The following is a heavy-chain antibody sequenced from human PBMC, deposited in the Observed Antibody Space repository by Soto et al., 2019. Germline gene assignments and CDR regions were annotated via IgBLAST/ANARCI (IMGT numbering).Heavy chain of an antibody. J-gene: IGHJ6*02. CDR2: IDPSDSYT. Sequence: GESLKLSCNGSGYSFTIYCISWVLQLPGKGLEWMGRIDPSDSYTNYSPSFQGHVTISADKSISTAYLQWSSLKASDTAMYYCARQGSSRSDYYGMDVWGQGTTVTVS. D-gene: IGHD6-13*01. CDR3: ARQGSSRSDYYGMDV. CDR1: GYSFTIYC. V-gene: IGHV5-10-1*01.